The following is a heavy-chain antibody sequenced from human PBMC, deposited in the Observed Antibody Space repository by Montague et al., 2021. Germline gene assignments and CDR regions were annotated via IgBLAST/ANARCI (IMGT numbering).Heavy chain of an antibody. V-gene: IGHV4-59*13. Sequence: SETLSLTCTVSGGSISSFYWSWIRQPPEKGLELIAYIYYSGSAGGTTNYNPSLKRRVTISVDSSKNQLSLQLTSVTTADTAVYYCARGRGNSYVSFDSWGQGTLISVSS. J-gene: IGHJ4*02. D-gene: IGHD5-18*01. CDR3: ARGRGNSYVSFDS. CDR2: IYYSGSAGGTT. CDR1: GGSISSFY.